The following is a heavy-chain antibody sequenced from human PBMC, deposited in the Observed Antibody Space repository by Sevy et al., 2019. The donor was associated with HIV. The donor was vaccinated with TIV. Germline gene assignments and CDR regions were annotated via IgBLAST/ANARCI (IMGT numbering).Heavy chain of an antibody. Sequence: ASVKDSCKASGYSFSSYGISWVRQAPGQGLEWMGWIGVYNGNTKYAEKLQNRVTMTTDTSTGTAYMELRSLRSDDTAVYYCARCVGGLRPWEYNWFDPWGQGTLVTVSS. D-gene: IGHD1-26*01. CDR1: GYSFSSYG. CDR3: ARCVGGLRPWEYNWFDP. J-gene: IGHJ5*02. CDR2: IGVYNGNT. V-gene: IGHV1-18*01.